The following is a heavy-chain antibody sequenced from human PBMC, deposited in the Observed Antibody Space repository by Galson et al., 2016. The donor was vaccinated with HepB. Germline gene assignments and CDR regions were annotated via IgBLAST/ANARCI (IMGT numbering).Heavy chain of an antibody. Sequence: SLRLSCAASGFIFGTQSMNWVRQAPGKGLEWVASISSIGHYIHYSDSLEGRFTISRDNAKQSVFLEMNSLRPEDTAVYFCAREKGGSTMASHWFDPWGLGTLVTVSS. V-gene: IGHV3-21*01. J-gene: IGHJ5*02. D-gene: IGHD4/OR15-4a*01. CDR3: AREKGGSTMASHWFDP. CDR2: ISSIGHYI. CDR1: GFIFGTQS.